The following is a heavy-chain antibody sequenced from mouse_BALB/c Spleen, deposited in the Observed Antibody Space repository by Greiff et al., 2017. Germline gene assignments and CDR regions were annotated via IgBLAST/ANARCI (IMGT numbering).Heavy chain of an antibody. Sequence: VQVVESGAELVRPGASVTLSCKASGYTFTDYEMHWVKQTPVHGLEWIGAIDPETGGTAYNQKFKGKATLTADKSSSTAYMELRSLTSEDSAVYYCTRGDYYAMDYWRQGTSVTVSS. CDR1: GYTFTDYE. V-gene: IGHV1-15*01. J-gene: IGHJ4*01. CDR3: TRGDYYAMDY. CDR2: IDPETGGT.